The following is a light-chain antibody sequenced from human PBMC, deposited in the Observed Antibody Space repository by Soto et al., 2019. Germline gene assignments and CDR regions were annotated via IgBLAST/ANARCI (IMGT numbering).Light chain of an antibody. CDR3: AAWDDSLSVL. Sequence: QLVLTQPPSASGTPGQRVTISCSGSSSNIEKNYVYWYQQLPGTAPKLLIYRNNQRPSGFPDRFSGSKSGTSASLAISGLRSEDEADYYCAAWDDSLSVLFGGGTKVTVL. V-gene: IGLV1-47*01. J-gene: IGLJ3*02. CDR2: RNN. CDR1: SSNIEKNY.